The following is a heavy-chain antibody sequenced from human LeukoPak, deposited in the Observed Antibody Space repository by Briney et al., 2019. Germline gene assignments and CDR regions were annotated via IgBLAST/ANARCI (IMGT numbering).Heavy chain of an antibody. V-gene: IGHV1-8*01. D-gene: IGHD3-22*01. CDR1: GYTFTSYD. CDR2: MNPNNGNT. J-gene: IGHJ5*02. Sequence: GASVKVSCKASGYTFTSYDINWVRQATGQGLEWMGWMNPNNGNTGYAQKFQGRVTMTRNTSISTAYMELSSLRSEDTAVYYCARGRGYYDSSGYYYWFDPWGQGTLVTVSS. CDR3: ARGRGYYDSSGYYYWFDP.